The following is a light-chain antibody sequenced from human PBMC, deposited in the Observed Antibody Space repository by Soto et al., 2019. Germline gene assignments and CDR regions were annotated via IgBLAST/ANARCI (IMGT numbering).Light chain of an antibody. J-gene: IGKJ1*01. CDR2: GAS. CDR3: QQYGSSPRT. CDR1: QSVSSSY. V-gene: IGKV3-20*01. Sequence: EIVLTQSPGTLSLSPGERATLSCRASQSVSSSYLAWYQHKPGQAPRLLIYGASSRATGIPDRFSGSGSGKDFTLTISRLEAEDFAVYYCQQYGSSPRTFGQGTKVEIK.